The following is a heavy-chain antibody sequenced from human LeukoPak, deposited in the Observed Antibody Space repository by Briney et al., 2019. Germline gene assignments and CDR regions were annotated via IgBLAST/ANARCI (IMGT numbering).Heavy chain of an antibody. CDR3: ARVPLYWQDPFDL. D-gene: IGHD2-8*02. V-gene: IGHV4-31*03. Sequence: PSQTLSLTCTVSGSSISSGGYYWSWIRQHPGKGLEWIGYIYYSGSTYYNPSLKSRVTISADASKNQFALELTSVTAADTAMYYCARVPLYWQDPFDLWGQGTLVTVSS. J-gene: IGHJ5*02. CDR2: IYYSGST. CDR1: GSSISSGGYY.